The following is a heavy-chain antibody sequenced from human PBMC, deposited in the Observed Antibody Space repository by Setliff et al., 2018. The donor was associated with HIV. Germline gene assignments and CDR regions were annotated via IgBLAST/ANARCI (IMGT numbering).Heavy chain of an antibody. D-gene: IGHD6-19*01. CDR1: GFTFEDYG. Sequence: PGGSLRLSCAVSGFTFEDYGMSWVRQAPGKGLEWVSGINWNGGSTGYVDSVKGRFTISRDNAKNSPYLQMNSLRAEDMALYYCVRDKWLVPDTFDIWGQGTMVTVSS. J-gene: IGHJ3*02. CDR2: INWNGGST. CDR3: VRDKWLVPDTFDI. V-gene: IGHV3-20*04.